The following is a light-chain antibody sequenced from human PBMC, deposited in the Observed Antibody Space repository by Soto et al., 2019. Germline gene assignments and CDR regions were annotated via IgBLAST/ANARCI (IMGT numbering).Light chain of an antibody. CDR1: SSDIGRYNY. Sequence: QSVLTQPASVSGSPGRSITIAFTGTSSDIGRYNYVSWFQQHPGKVPKLVIFEVNYRPSGVSDRFSGSKSGNTASLTITGLQAEDEADYYCTSCITANTRCVFGSGTKVTVL. J-gene: IGLJ1*01. V-gene: IGLV2-14*01. CDR3: TSCITANTRCV. CDR2: EVN.